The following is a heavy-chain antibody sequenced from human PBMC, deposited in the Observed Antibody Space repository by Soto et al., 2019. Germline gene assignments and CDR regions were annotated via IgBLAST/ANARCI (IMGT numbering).Heavy chain of an antibody. CDR3: ARDVLSYDSSGYEP. D-gene: IGHD3-22*01. Sequence: GGSLRLSCAASGFTFSSYSMNWVRQAPGKGLEWVSYISSSSSTIYYADSVKGRFTISRDNAKNSLYLQMNSLRDEDTAVYYCARDVLSYDSSGYEPWGQGTLLTVSS. J-gene: IGHJ5*02. CDR2: ISSSSSTI. CDR1: GFTFSSYS. V-gene: IGHV3-48*02.